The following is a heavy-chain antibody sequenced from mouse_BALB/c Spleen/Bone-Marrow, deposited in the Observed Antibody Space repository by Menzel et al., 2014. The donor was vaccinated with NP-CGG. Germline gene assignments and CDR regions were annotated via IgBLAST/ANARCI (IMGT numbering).Heavy chain of an antibody. CDR3: ARESLYGSNYY. V-gene: IGHV1-4*01. Sequence: VQLQQSGAELARPGASVKMSCKASGYTFTSYTMHWVKQRPGQGLEWTGYINPSSGYTNYNQKFKDKATLTADKSSSTAYMQLSSLTSEDSAVYYCARESLYGSNYYWGQGTTLTVSS. D-gene: IGHD1-1*01. CDR2: INPSSGYT. J-gene: IGHJ2*01. CDR1: GYTFTSYT.